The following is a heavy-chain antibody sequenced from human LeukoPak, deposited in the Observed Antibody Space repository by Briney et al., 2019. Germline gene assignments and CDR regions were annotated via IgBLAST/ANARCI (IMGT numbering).Heavy chain of an antibody. V-gene: IGHV4-59*01. CDR2: IYYSGST. Sequence: SETLSLTCTVSGGSISSYYWSWIRQPPGKGLEWIGYIYYSGSTNYNPSLKSRVTISVDTSKNQFSLKLSSVTAADTAVYYCARAYSYDSSGYPNWFDPWGQGTLVTVSS. CDR1: GGSISSYY. D-gene: IGHD3-22*01. CDR3: ARAYSYDSSGYPNWFDP. J-gene: IGHJ5*02.